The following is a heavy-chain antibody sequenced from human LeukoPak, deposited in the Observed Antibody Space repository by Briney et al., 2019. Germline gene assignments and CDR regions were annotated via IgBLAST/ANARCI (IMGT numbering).Heavy chain of an antibody. J-gene: IGHJ6*03. CDR3: AREAAAGLPVYYYYMDV. CDR2: ISSSGSTI. CDR1: GFTFSDYY. Sequence: PGGSLRLSCAASGFTFSDYYMSWIRQAPGKGLEWVSHISSSGSTIYYADSVKGRFTIPRDNAKNSLYLQMNSLRAEDTAVYYCAREAAAGLPVYYYYMDVWGKGTTVTVSS. V-gene: IGHV3-11*01. D-gene: IGHD6-13*01.